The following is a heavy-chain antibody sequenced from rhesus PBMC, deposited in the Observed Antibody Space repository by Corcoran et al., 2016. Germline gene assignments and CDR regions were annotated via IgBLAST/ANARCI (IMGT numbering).Heavy chain of an antibody. V-gene: IGHV4-80*01. CDR1: VGSFPRYW. CDR3: ASRYSYSYSVYYFDY. J-gene: IGHJ4*01. Sequence: QVQLQESGPGLVKPSETLSLTCAVSVGSFPRYWWSWIRHPPGKGLEWIGEINGNSGSTNDNPSLKSRVTISKDASKNQFSLKLSSVTAADTAVYYCASRYSYSYSVYYFDYWGQGVLVTVSS. CDR2: INGNSGST. D-gene: IGHD5-12*01.